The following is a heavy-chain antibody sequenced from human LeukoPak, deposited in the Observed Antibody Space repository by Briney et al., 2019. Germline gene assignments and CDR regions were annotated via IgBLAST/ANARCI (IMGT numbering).Heavy chain of an antibody. CDR3: ARHEPDYDYADYTARLDS. CDR1: GYTFTNQY. Sequence: ASVKVSCKASGYTFTNQYFHWVRQAPGQGLEWMGIINPSGDTTNYAQRFRGRVTMTSDTSTSTVYMELSSLTSEDTAFYYCARHEPDYDYADYTARLDSWGQGTLVTVSS. CDR2: INPSGDTT. J-gene: IGHJ4*02. V-gene: IGHV1-46*01. D-gene: IGHD4-17*01.